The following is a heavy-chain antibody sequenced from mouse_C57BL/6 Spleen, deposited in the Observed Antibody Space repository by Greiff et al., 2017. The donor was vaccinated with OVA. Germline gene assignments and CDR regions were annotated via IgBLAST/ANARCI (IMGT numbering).Heavy chain of an antibody. D-gene: IGHD5-5*01. CDR1: GYTFTSYW. Sequence: EVQLQESGTVLARPGASVKMSCKTSGYTFTSYWMHWVKQRPGQGLEWIGAIYPGNSDTSYNQKFKGKAKLTAVTSASTAYMELSSLTNEDSAVYYCTRSRYLSDAMDYWGQGTSVTVSS. CDR2: IYPGNSDT. V-gene: IGHV1-5*01. CDR3: TRSRYLSDAMDY. J-gene: IGHJ4*01.